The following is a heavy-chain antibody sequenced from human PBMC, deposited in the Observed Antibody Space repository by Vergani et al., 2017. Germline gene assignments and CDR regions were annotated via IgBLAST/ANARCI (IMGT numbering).Heavy chain of an antibody. CDR1: GGSISSYY. V-gene: IGHV4-59*08. CDR3: ARHISVVRPSSMTAFDY. CDR2: IYYSGST. D-gene: IGHD2-21*01. J-gene: IGHJ4*02. Sequence: QVQLQESGPGLVKPSETLSLTCTVSGGSISSYYWSWIRQPPGKGLEWIGYIYYSGSTNYNPSLKSRVTLSLDTSKKQISLHLTSVTAADTAVYYCARHISVVRPSSMTAFDYWGQGTLVTVSS.